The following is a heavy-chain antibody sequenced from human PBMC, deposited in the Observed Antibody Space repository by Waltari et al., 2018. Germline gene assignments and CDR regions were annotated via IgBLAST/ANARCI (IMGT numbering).Heavy chain of an antibody. Sequence: QLHLQESGSGLVKPSETLSLTCSVSNGSTSNQSWRWLRQTPGQGLQWMGDIYYSGTTSYNPSLKSRLTISVDTWKNQFSLKLTSVTAADTGVYYCARGGGPYEFWRGYSLWFDTWGQGTLVTVSS. J-gene: IGHJ5*02. D-gene: IGHD2-21*01. CDR1: NGSTSNQS. CDR3: ARGGGPYEFWRGYSLWFDT. V-gene: IGHV4-59*11. CDR2: IYYSGTT.